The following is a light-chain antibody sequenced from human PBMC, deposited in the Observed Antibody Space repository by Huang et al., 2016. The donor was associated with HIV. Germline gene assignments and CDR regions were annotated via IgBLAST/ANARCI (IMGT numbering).Light chain of an antibody. CDR3: QHRPAT. V-gene: IGKV1-39*01. CDR1: QSINNY. Sequence: DIQMTQSPSSLSASVGDRVTIACRGSQSINNYLNWYHQKPGKAPKVIIYAVSNLQSGVPSRFSGSGSGTNFTLTISSLQPEDFGTYYCQHRPATFGQGTKLEIK. J-gene: IGKJ2*01. CDR2: AVS.